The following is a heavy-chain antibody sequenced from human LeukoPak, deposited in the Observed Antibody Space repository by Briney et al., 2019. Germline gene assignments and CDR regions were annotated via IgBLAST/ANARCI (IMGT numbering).Heavy chain of an antibody. Sequence: ASVKVSCKASGYTFTSYDIIWLRQATGRGLEWMGWMNPNNGNTGYVQKLQGRLTMTRDTSISTAYMELSSLRSEDTAVYYCARVGIAAAGDFDYWGQGTLVTVSS. D-gene: IGHD6-13*01. V-gene: IGHV1-8*02. CDR3: ARVGIAAAGDFDY. J-gene: IGHJ4*02. CDR2: MNPNNGNT. CDR1: GYTFTSYD.